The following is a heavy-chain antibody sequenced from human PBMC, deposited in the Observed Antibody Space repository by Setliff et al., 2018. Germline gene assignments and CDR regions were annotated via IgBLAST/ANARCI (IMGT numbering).Heavy chain of an antibody. V-gene: IGHV1-69*05. Sequence: SVQVSCKASGGTFSDYGIRWVRQAPGQGLEWMGGTIPIFGTTDYAQKFQGRVTIITDESTSTAFMQLSSLRSEDTAVYYCVREGVDSRSSTDYRYYMDVWGKGTTVTVSS. CDR2: TIPIFGTT. J-gene: IGHJ6*03. D-gene: IGHD3-22*01. CDR3: VREGVDSRSSTDYRYYMDV. CDR1: GGTFSDYG.